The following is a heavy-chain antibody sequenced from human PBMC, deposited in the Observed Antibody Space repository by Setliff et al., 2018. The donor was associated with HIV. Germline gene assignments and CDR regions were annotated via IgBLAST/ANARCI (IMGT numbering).Heavy chain of an antibody. CDR3: VKDGTPIGRYYQYFHV. CDR2: ISSNTDNI. V-gene: IGHV3-9*01. J-gene: IGHJ6*04. D-gene: IGHD1-26*01. Sequence: SLRLSCAASGFTFNAYAMHWVRQPPGKGLEWVSGISSNTDNIYYADSVTGRFTISMDNAKNSLFLQMNDLRPEDTAFYYCVKDGTPIGRYYQYFHVWGEGIMVTVSS. CDR1: GFTFNAYA.